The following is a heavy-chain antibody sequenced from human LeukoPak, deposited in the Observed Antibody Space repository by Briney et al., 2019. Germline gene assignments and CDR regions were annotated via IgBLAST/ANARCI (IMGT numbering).Heavy chain of an antibody. CDR1: GFTFSSYA. Sequence: GGSLRLSCAASGFTFSSYAMSWVRQAPGKGLEWVSAISGSGGSTYYADSVKGRITISRDNSKNTLYLQMNSLRAEDTAVYYCAKDRQVAGKGDGGYWGQGTLVTVSS. D-gene: IGHD6-19*01. CDR3: AKDRQVAGKGDGGY. CDR2: ISGSGGST. V-gene: IGHV3-23*01. J-gene: IGHJ4*02.